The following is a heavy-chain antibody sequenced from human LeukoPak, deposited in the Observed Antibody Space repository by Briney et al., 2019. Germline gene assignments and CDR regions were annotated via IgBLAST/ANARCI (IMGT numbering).Heavy chain of an antibody. Sequence: GGSLRLSCAASGFNFKYVWMNWVRQAPGKGLEWVGRIRTSIVGERRDYPPPVKGRFTISRDDSKTTLYLQMNGLKTEDSGVYYCVRNLAVAGTCFDSWGQGTLVTVSS. V-gene: IGHV3-15*01. CDR2: IRTSIVGERR. J-gene: IGHJ4*02. CDR3: VRNLAVAGTCFDS. D-gene: IGHD6-19*01. CDR1: GFNFKYVW.